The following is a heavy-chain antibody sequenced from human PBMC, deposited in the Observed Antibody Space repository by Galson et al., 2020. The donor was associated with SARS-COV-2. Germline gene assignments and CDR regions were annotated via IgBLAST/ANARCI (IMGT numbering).Heavy chain of an antibody. CDR1: GTSISGGYF. J-gene: IGHJ4*02. V-gene: IGHV4-31*03. Sequence: SETLSLTCSVSGTSISGGYFWSWVRQLPGKGLEWIGYNYYSGTTYHTPSLQSRVTISLDTSKNQFSLKLTSVTAADTAVYYCARGRDYDSTGYFLDSWGQGTLVTVSS. CDR3: ARGRDYDSTGYFLDS. D-gene: IGHD3-22*01. CDR2: NYYSGTT.